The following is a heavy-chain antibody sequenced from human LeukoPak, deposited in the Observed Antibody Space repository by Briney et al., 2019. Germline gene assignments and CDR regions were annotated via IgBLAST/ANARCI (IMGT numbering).Heavy chain of an antibody. J-gene: IGHJ4*02. CDR1: GFTFSSYA. CDR2: VSRNGDST. V-gene: IGHV3-23*01. D-gene: IGHD1-14*01. Sequence: PGGSLRLSCAASGFTFSSYAMTWVCQAPGKGLEWVSAVSRNGDSTYYADSVKGRFTISRDNSKNTLYLQMNSLRAEDTAVYYCAKNPRTGRYLDYWGQGTLVIVSS. CDR3: AKNPRTGRYLDY.